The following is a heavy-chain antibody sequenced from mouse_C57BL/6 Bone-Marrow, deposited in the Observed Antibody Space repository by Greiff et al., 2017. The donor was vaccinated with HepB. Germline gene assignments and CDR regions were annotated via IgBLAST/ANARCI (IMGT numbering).Heavy chain of an antibody. CDR3: ARSVLPDY. V-gene: IGHV1-4*01. D-gene: IGHD1-1*01. CDR1: GYTFTSYT. J-gene: IGHJ2*01. Sequence: LQESGAELARPGASVKMSCKASGYTFTSYTMHWVKQRPGQGLEWIGYINPSSGYTKYNQKFKDKATLTADKSSSTAYMQLSSLTSEDSAVYYCARSVLPDYWGQGTTLTVSS. CDR2: INPSSGYT.